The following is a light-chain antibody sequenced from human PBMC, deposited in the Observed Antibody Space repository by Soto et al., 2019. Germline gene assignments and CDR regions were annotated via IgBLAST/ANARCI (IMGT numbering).Light chain of an antibody. CDR2: DAS. Sequence: DIQMTQSPSTLSASVGDRVTITCRASQSISSWLAWYQQKPGKAPKLLIYDASSLESGVPSRFSGRGSGTHFILTINNLQPEDFATYYCQQFNSLFGQGTRLEIK. J-gene: IGKJ5*01. V-gene: IGKV1-5*01. CDR3: QQFNSL. CDR1: QSISSW.